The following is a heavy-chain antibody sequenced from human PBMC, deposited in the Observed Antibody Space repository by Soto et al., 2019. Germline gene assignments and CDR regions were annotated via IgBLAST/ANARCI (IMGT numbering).Heavy chain of an antibody. J-gene: IGHJ6*02. V-gene: IGHV3-72*01. CDR1: GFTFSDHY. CDR3: ARSGAVQLGIAYYYYYGMDV. D-gene: IGHD7-27*01. CDR2: TRNKANSYTT. Sequence: GGSLRLSCAASGFTFSDHYMDWVRQAPGKGLEWVGRTRNKANSYTTEYAASVKGRFTISSDDSKNSLYLQMNSLKTEDTAVYYCARSGAVQLGIAYYYYYGMDVWGQGTTVTVSS.